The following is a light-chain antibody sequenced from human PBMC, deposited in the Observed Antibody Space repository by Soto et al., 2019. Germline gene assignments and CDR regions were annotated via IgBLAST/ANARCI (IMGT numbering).Light chain of an antibody. J-gene: IGKJ1*01. CDR3: QQYMSSVT. V-gene: IGKV3-20*01. Sequence: EIVLTQSPGSLSLSPGQRATLSCRASQSVDTTFFAWYQKKPGQAPRLLIYGASKRATGIPVRFSGSGSGTDFTHIISRLEPEDFAVYYCQQYMSSVTFGQGTKVEIK. CDR2: GAS. CDR1: QSVDTTF.